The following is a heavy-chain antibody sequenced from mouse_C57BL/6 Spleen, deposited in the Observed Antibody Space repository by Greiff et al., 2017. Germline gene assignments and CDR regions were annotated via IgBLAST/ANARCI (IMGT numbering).Heavy chain of an antibody. CDR3: ARGGRTGTFWYFDV. Sequence: QVQLQQSGPELVKPGASVKISCKASGYSFTSYYIHWVKQRPGQGLEWIGWIYPGSGNTKYNEKFKGKATLTADTSSSTAYMQLSSLTSEDSAVYYCARGGRTGTFWYFDVWGTGTTVTVSS. J-gene: IGHJ1*03. CDR2: IYPGSGNT. V-gene: IGHV1-66*01. D-gene: IGHD4-1*01. CDR1: GYSFTSYY.